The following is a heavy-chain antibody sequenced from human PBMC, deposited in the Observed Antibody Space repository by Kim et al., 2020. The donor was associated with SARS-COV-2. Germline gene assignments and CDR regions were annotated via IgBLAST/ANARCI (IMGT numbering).Heavy chain of an antibody. D-gene: IGHD3-16*02. Sequence: GGSLRLSCASSGFTFSNYWMSWVRQAPGKGLEWVANIKQDGSEKNYVDSMRGRVTISRDNAKNSLYLQMNSLRVEDTAVYYCSRAKFPDGGGYPLDYLGQGAPVTVSS. CDR2: IKQDGSEK. CDR1: GFTFSNYW. J-gene: IGHJ4*02. CDR3: SRAKFPDGGGYPLDY. V-gene: IGHV3-7*01.